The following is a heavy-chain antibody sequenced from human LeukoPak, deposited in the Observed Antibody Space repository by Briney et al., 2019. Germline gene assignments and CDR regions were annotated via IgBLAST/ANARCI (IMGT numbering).Heavy chain of an antibody. Sequence: ASVKVSCKASGYTFTGYYMHWVRQAPGQGLEWMGWINPNSGGTNYAQKFQGRVTMTRDTSISTAYMELSRLRSDDTAVYYCARDRYCSGGSCPFDYWGQGTLVTVSS. CDR1: GYTFTGYY. D-gene: IGHD2-15*01. V-gene: IGHV1-2*02. J-gene: IGHJ4*02. CDR2: INPNSGGT. CDR3: ARDRYCSGGSCPFDY.